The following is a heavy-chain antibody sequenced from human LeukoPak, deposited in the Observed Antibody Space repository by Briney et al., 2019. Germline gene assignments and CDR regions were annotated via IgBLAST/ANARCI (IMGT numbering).Heavy chain of an antibody. Sequence: SETLSLTCAVSGGSISSSNWWSWVRQPPGKGLEWIGEIYHSGSTNYNPSLKSRVTMSVDKSKNQFSLKLSSVTAADTAVYYCARVGGYCSSTSCYLDYWGQGTLVTVSS. V-gene: IGHV4-4*02. CDR2: IYHSGST. CDR1: GGSISSSNW. D-gene: IGHD2-2*01. CDR3: ARVGGYCSSTSCYLDY. J-gene: IGHJ4*02.